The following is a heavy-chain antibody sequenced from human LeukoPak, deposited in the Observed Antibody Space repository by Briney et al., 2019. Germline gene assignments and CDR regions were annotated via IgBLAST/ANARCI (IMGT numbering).Heavy chain of an antibody. Sequence: PAGGSLRLSCAASGFTFLNYSMNWVRQAPGKGLEWVSCITSSGSSLYYADSVKGRFTISRDTAKNSLYLRMNSLRVEDTAVYYCARVGYCSSTSCPRNFDYWGQGTLVTVSS. CDR2: ITSSGSSL. J-gene: IGHJ4*02. CDR1: GFTFLNYS. CDR3: ARVGYCSSTSCPRNFDY. D-gene: IGHD2-2*01. V-gene: IGHV3-48*04.